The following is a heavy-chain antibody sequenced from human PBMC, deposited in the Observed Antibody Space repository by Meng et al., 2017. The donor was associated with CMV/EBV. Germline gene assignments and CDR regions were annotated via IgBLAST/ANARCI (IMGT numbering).Heavy chain of an antibody. CDR3: ARDRCKTFSCYSDY. D-gene: IGHD2/OR15-2a*01. V-gene: IGHV1-18*01. CDR2: ISGDYGNT. Sequence: ASVKVSCKTSGYTFTSYGINWVRQAPGQGLEWMGWISGDYGNTNYAQKLQGRLTMTTDTSTSTAYMELRSLRSDDTAVYYCARDRCKTFSCYSDYWGQGTLVTVSS. CDR1: GYTFTSYG. J-gene: IGHJ4*02.